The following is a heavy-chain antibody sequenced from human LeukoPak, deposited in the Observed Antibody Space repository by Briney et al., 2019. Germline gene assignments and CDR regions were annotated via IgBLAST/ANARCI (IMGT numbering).Heavy chain of an antibody. J-gene: IGHJ6*02. D-gene: IGHD4-17*01. Sequence: GGSLRLSCAASGFTFSSYSMNWVRQAPGKGLEWVSSISSSSSSYIYYADSVKGRFTISRDNAKNSLYLQMNSLRAEDTAVYYCARDLYGDYGMDVWGQGTTVTVSS. CDR1: GFTFSSYS. V-gene: IGHV3-21*01. CDR2: ISSSSSSYI. CDR3: ARDLYGDYGMDV.